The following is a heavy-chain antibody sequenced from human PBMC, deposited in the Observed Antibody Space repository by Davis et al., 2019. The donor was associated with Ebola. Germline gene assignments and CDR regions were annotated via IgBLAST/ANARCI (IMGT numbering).Heavy chain of an antibody. D-gene: IGHD6-13*01. CDR2: IWYDGSNK. CDR1: GFTFSSYG. J-gene: IGHJ4*02. V-gene: IGHV3-33*01. Sequence: GGSLKISCAASGFTFSSYGMHWVRQAPGKGLEWVALIWYDGSNKYYADSVKGRFTISRDNSKNTLYLQMNSLRAEDTAVYYCARDIAPYSSSWYLDYWGQGTLVTVSS. CDR3: ARDIAPYSSSWYLDY.